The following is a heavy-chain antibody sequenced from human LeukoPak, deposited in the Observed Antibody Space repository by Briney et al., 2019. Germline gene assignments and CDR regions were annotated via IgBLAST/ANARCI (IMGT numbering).Heavy chain of an antibody. D-gene: IGHD3-22*01. CDR3: ARKSYYYDSSGYPNAFDI. CDR2: INPNSGGT. Sequence: ASVKVSCKASGYTFTGYYMHWLRQAPGQGLEWMGWINPNSGGTNYAQKFQGRVTMTRDTSISTAYMELSRLRSDDTAVYYCARKSYYYDSSGYPNAFDIWGQGTMVTVSS. J-gene: IGHJ3*02. V-gene: IGHV1-2*02. CDR1: GYTFTGYY.